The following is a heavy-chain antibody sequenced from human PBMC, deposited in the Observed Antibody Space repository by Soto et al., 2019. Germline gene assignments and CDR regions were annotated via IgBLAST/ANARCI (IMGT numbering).Heavy chain of an antibody. Sequence: GASMKVSCKASGYTFTGYYMHWVRQAPGQGLEWMGWINPNSGGTNYAQKFQGWVTMTRDTSISTAYMELSRLRSDDTAVYYCARLGCSGGSCYWYYGMDVWGQGTTVTVSS. J-gene: IGHJ6*02. CDR2: INPNSGGT. V-gene: IGHV1-2*04. CDR1: GYTFTGYY. CDR3: ARLGCSGGSCYWYYGMDV. D-gene: IGHD2-15*01.